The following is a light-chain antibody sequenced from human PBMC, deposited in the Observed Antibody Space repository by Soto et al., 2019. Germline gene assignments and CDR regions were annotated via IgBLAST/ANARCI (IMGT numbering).Light chain of an antibody. J-gene: IGLJ3*02. Sequence: QSVLTQPRSVSGSPGQSVTISCTGTSSDVGDYNYVSWYQQHPGKAPKLLIYAVNMRPSGVPDRFSGSKSGNTAALTISGLQAEDEAEYSCCSYAGSYTWVFGGGTKVTVL. CDR3: CSYAGSYTWV. CDR2: AVN. V-gene: IGLV2-11*01. CDR1: SSDVGDYNY.